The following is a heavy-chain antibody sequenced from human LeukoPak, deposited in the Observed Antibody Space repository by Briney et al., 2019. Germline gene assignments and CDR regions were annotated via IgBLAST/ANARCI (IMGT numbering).Heavy chain of an antibody. J-gene: IGHJ4*02. Sequence: GGSLRLSCAASGFTLNNYAMTRVRQAPGKGLEWVSIISGSGDSTHYADSVKGRFTISRDNSKNTLYMQMNSLRVEDTAVYYCVKGCSYPGCYTSDYGGQETLVTVSS. D-gene: IGHD2-15*01. CDR2: ISGSGDST. CDR3: VKGCSYPGCYTSDY. V-gene: IGHV3-23*01. CDR1: GFTLNNYA.